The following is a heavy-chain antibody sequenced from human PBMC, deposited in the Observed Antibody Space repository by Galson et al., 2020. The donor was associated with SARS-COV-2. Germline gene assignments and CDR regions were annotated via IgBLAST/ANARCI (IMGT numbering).Heavy chain of an antibody. J-gene: IGHJ4*02. Sequence: GGSLRLSCSASGFNFNNAWMNWVCQAPGKGLSWVGRIKSRTDRGTVDYAAYVKGRFTISRDDSKNMVYLQLNSLTSEDTAVYYCSHLLGDFESWGQGALVTVSS. CDR1: GFNFNNAW. V-gene: IGHV3-15*07. CDR3: SHLLGDFES. CDR2: IKSRTDRGTV. D-gene: IGHD2-2*01.